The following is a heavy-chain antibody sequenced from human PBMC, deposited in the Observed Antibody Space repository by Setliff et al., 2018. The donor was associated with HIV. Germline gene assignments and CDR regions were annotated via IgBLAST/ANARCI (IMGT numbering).Heavy chain of an antibody. CDR3: ARDCITIFCVAQYYNYMDV. J-gene: IGHJ6*03. D-gene: IGHD3-3*01. CDR2: ISAYNGDT. V-gene: IGHV1-18*01. Sequence: GASVKVSCKASGYTFSSYGISWVRQAPGQGLEWMGWISAYNGDTNYVQKFQGRVTTTTDTSTNTAYMELRSLRSDDTAVYYCARDCITIFCVAQYYNYMDVWGKGTTVTVSS. CDR1: GYTFSSYG.